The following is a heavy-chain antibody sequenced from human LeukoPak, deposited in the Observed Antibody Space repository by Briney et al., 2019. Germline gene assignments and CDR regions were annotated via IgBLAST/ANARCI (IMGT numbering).Heavy chain of an antibody. CDR2: IYGRGNT. CDR1: GASISSYY. D-gene: IGHD6-13*01. CDR3: ARHSGHSSTNDAFDI. Sequence: SETLSLTCTVSGASISSYYWSWIRQPAGKGLEWIGRIYGRGNTKYNPSLTSRVTMSVDTSKNQLSLKLSSVTAADTAVYYCARHSGHSSTNDAFDIWGQGTMVIVSS. J-gene: IGHJ3*02. V-gene: IGHV4-4*07.